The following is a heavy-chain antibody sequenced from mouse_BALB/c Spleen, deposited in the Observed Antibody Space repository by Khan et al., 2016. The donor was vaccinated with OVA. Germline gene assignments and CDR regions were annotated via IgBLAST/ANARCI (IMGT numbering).Heavy chain of an antibody. J-gene: IGHJ2*01. CDR2: KSSSGST. CDR1: GYSITSGYG. D-gene: IGHD1-2*01. CDR3: ARTARIKY. Sequence: EVQLQESGPGLVKPSQSLSLTCTVTGYSITSGYGWNWIRQFPGNKLEWMGYKSSSGSTNYNPSLKIRISITRNTSKDQFVLQLNSVTTEDTATYYCARTARIKYWGQGTTLTVSA. V-gene: IGHV3-2*02.